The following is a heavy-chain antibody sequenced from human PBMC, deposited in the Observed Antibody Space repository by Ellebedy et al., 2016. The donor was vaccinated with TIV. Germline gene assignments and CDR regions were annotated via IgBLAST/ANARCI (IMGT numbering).Heavy chain of an antibody. J-gene: IGHJ4*02. CDR1: GGSISSYY. Sequence: SETLSLTXTVSGGSISSYYWSWIRQPPGKGLEWIGEINHSGSTNYNPSLKSRVTISVDTSKNQFSLKLSSVTAADTAVYYCASDERYCSGGSCYSDWGQGTLVTVSS. CDR3: ASDERYCSGGSCYSD. V-gene: IGHV4-34*01. CDR2: INHSGST. D-gene: IGHD2-15*01.